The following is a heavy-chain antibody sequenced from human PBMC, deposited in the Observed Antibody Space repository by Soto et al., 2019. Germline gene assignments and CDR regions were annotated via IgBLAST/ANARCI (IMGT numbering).Heavy chain of an antibody. D-gene: IGHD3-22*01. CDR3: AEGDHYDGSTFDY. CDR2: ISYDGRNE. V-gene: IGHV3-30*18. J-gene: IGHJ4*02. Sequence: GGSLRLSCAASGFTFSSYGMHWVRQAPGKGLEWVAVISYDGRNEYYADSVKGRFTISRDNYKNTLSLQMNSLRAEDTAVYYCAEGDHYDGSTFDYWGQGTLVTVSS. CDR1: GFTFSSYG.